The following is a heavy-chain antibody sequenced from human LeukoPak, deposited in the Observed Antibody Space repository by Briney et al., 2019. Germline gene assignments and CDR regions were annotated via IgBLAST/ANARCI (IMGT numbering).Heavy chain of an antibody. CDR3: GRGGGDSSSSQDFDY. V-gene: IGHV4-4*02. CDR2: IYDSGST. J-gene: IGHJ4*02. D-gene: IGHD6-13*01. Sequence: SGTLSLTCALSGGSISSSNWWSWVRQPPGKGLEWIGEIYDSGSTNYNPSLKSRVTISVYKSKNQVSLKLSSVAVADTAVYYCGRGGGDSSSSQDFDYWGQGTLVTVSS. CDR1: GGSISSSNW.